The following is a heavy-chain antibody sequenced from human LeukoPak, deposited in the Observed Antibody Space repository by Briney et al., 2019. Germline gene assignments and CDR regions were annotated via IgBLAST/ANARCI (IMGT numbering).Heavy chain of an antibody. CDR3: ARRAGDHYYVDC. V-gene: IGHV1-46*01. CDR1: GYTFTSYF. Sequence: ASVKVSCKASGYTFTSYFMHWVRQAPGQGLEWMGIFNPSSGSTSYAQKFQDRVKMTSDTSRSTVYMELSSLRSEDTAVYYCARRAGDHYYVDCWRQGILVVVSS. D-gene: IGHD7-27*01. J-gene: IGHJ4*02. CDR2: FNPSSGST.